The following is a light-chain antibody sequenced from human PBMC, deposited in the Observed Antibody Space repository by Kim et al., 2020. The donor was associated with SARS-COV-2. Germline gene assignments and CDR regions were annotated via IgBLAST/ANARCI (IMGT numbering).Light chain of an antibody. Sequence: DIQMTQSPSTLSASVGDRVTISCRASQSISGWLAWYQQKPGKAPKLLIYKTSNLESGVPSRFSGSGSGTEFTLTISSLQPDDFATYHCQQYKTYWTFGQGTKVDIK. J-gene: IGKJ1*01. CDR3: QQYKTYWT. CDR1: QSISGW. V-gene: IGKV1-5*03. CDR2: KTS.